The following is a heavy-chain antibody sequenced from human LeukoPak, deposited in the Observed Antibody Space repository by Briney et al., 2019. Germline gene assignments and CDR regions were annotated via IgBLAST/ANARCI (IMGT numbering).Heavy chain of an antibody. V-gene: IGHV3-23*01. CDR3: ARDLELVYYDSSGYDY. J-gene: IGHJ4*02. CDR2: ISGSGGST. D-gene: IGHD3-22*01. Sequence: GGSLRLSCAASGFTFSSYAMSWVRQAPGKGLEWVSAISGSGGSTYYADSVKGRFTISRDNSKNTLYLQMNSLRAEDTAVYYCARDLELVYYDSSGYDYWGQGTLVIVSS. CDR1: GFTFSSYA.